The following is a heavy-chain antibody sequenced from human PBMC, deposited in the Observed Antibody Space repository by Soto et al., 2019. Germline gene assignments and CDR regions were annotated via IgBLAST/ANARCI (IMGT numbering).Heavy chain of an antibody. V-gene: IGHV3-23*01. J-gene: IGHJ4*02. CDR1: GFTFSSYA. Sequence: GSLRLSCAASGFTFSSYAMSWVRQAPGKGLEWVSAISGSGGSTYYADSVKGRFTISRDNSKNTLYLQMNSLRAEDTAVYYCAKETPDYVWGSYRYTQDYYFDYWGQGTLVTVSS. D-gene: IGHD3-16*02. CDR2: ISGSGGST. CDR3: AKETPDYVWGSYRYTQDYYFDY.